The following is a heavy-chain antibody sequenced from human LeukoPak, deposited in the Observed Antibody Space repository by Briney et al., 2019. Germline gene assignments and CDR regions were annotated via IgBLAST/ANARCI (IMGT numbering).Heavy chain of an antibody. D-gene: IGHD5-24*01. V-gene: IGHV3-74*01. CDR2: INSDGSST. J-gene: IGHJ4*02. CDR1: GFTFSSYW. Sequence: PGGSLRLSCAASGFTFSSYWMHWVRQAPGKGLVWVSRINSDGSSTSYADSVKGRFTISRDNSKNTLYLQMNSLRAEDTAVYYCAKDNDLLVGGYNPHPSDYWGQGTLVTVSS. CDR3: AKDNDLLVGGYNPHPSDY.